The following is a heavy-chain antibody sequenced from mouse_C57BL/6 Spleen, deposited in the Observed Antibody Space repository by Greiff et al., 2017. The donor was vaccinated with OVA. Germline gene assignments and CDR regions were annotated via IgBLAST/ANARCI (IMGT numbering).Heavy chain of an antibody. D-gene: IGHD1-1*01. J-gene: IGHJ3*01. CDR3: ATYYYGSSFPPFAY. V-gene: IGHV3-6*01. CDR1: GYSITSGYY. CDR2: ISYDGSN. Sequence: EVKLVESGPGLVKPSQSLSLTCSVTGYSITSGYYWNWIRQFPGNKLEWMGYISYDGSNNYNPSLKNRISITRDTSKNQFFLKLNSVTTEDTATYYCATYYYGSSFPPFAYWGQGTLVTVSA.